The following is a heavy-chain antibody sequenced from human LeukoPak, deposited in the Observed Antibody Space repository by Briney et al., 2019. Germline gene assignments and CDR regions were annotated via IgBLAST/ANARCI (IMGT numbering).Heavy chain of an antibody. CDR1: GFTFSSYA. D-gene: IGHD2-2*01. CDR2: ISYDGSNK. Sequence: GGSLRLSCAASGFTFSSYAMHWVRQAPGKGLEWVAVISYDGSNKYYADSVKGRSTISRDNSKNTLYLQMNSLRAEDTAVYYCARSLVPAAMQSAFDIWVQGTMVTVSS. CDR3: ARSLVPAAMQSAFDI. J-gene: IGHJ3*02. V-gene: IGHV3-30*01.